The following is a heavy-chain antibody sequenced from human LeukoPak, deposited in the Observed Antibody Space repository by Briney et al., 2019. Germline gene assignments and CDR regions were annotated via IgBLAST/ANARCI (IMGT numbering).Heavy chain of an antibody. CDR3: ARVGEGGGYCSSTSCSYYMDV. J-gene: IGHJ6*03. CDR1: GFTFSSYS. D-gene: IGHD2-2*01. Sequence: GGSLRLSCAASGFTFSSYSMNWVRQAPGKGLEWVSSISSSSSYIYYADSVKGRFIISRDNAKNSLYLQMNSLRAEDTAVYYCARVGEGGGYCSSTSCSYYMDVWGKGTTVTVSS. CDR2: ISSSSSYI. V-gene: IGHV3-21*01.